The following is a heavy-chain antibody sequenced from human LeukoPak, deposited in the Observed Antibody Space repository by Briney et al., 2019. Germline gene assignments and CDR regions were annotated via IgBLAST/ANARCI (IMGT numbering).Heavy chain of an antibody. D-gene: IGHD6-19*01. CDR3: ARPMRFSSGWYDS. V-gene: IGHV3-21*06. Sequence: GGSLRLSCAASGFTVSSNYMTWVRQAPGKGLEWVSSISASGSYIYYADSVKGRFTISRDNPKNSLYLQMKSLRVDDTAVYYCARPMRFSSGWYDSWGQGTLVTVSS. CDR2: ISASGSYI. J-gene: IGHJ5*01. CDR1: GFTVSSNY.